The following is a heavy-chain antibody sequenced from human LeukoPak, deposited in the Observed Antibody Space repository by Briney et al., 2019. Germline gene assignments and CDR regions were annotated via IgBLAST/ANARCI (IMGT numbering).Heavy chain of an antibody. CDR1: GGSISSYY. J-gene: IGHJ4*02. V-gene: IGHV4-59*01. Sequence: SETLSLTCTVSGGSISSYYWSWIRQPPGKGLEWIGYINYSGSTNYNPSLKSRVTISIDTSKNQFSLKLSSVTAADTAVYYCATQTGYYNPFDNWGQGTLVTVSS. CDR3: ATQTGYYNPFDN. CDR2: INYSGST. D-gene: IGHD3-9*01.